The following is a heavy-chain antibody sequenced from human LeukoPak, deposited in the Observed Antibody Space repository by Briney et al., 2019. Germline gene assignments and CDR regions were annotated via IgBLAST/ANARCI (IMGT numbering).Heavy chain of an antibody. Sequence: PSETLSLTCTVSGGSISSGNYYWSWIRQPPGKGLEWIGFIYYSGSTYYNPSLKSRVTISVDTSKNQFSLKLSSVTATDTAVYYCARDHPGVRGGESTGTWFDPWGQGALVTVSS. CDR2: IYYSGST. CDR1: GGSISSGNYY. CDR3: ARDHPGVRGGESTGTWFDP. D-gene: IGHD3-10*01. V-gene: IGHV4-30-4*01. J-gene: IGHJ5*02.